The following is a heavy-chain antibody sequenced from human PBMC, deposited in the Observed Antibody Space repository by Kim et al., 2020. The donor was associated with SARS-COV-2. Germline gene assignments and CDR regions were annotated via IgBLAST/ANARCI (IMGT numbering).Heavy chain of an antibody. Sequence: SETLSLTCTVSGGSISSSSYYWGWIRQPPGKGLEWIGSIYYSGSTYYNPSLKSRVTISVDTSKNQFSLKLSSVTAADTAVYYCARRIVASGVSAFDIWGQGTMVTVSS. CDR1: GGSISSSSYY. J-gene: IGHJ3*02. CDR3: ARRIVASGVSAFDI. CDR2: IYYSGST. D-gene: IGHD5-12*01. V-gene: IGHV4-39*07.